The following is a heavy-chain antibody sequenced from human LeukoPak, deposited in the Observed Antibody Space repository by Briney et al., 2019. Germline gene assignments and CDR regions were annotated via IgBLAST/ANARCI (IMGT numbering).Heavy chain of an antibody. D-gene: IGHD4-17*01. CDR3: AKSYYGDYDY. V-gene: IGHV3-23*01. J-gene: IGHJ4*02. CDR2: ISANGGTT. CDR1: GFTFNSYA. Sequence: GGSLRLSCAASGFTFNSYAMSWVRQAPEKGLEWVSVISANGGTTYYADSVKGRFTISRDNSKNTLYLQMNSLRAEDTAVYYCAKSYYGDYDYWGQGTLVTVSS.